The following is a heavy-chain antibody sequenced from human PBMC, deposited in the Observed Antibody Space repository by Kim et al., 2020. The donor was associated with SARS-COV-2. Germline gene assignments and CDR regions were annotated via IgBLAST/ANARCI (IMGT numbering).Heavy chain of an antibody. CDR3: ARESRMVRGKEALDI. D-gene: IGHD3-10*01. CDR1: GFTFFSSYT. Sequence: GGSLRLSCAASGFTFFSSYTMHWVRQAPGKGLEWMALILYDGSTKYYADSVRGRFTISRDEAKNTLYLQMNSLRPEDTAVYYCARESRMVRGKEALDIWGQGTMVTVSS. V-gene: IGHV3-30-3*01. J-gene: IGHJ3*02. CDR2: ILYDGSTK.